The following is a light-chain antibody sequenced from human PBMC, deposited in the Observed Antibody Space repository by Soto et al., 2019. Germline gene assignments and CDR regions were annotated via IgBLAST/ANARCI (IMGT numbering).Light chain of an antibody. CDR1: QGISTY. CDR2: AAS. V-gene: IGKV1-27*01. J-gene: IGKJ1*01. Sequence: DIQMTQSPSSLSASVGDRVTITCRASQGISTYLAWYQQNPGKVPKLLIYAASTLQSGVPSRFSGSVSGTDFTLTISSLQPEDVAPYYCQKYNSAPLTFGQGTKVEIK. CDR3: QKYNSAPLT.